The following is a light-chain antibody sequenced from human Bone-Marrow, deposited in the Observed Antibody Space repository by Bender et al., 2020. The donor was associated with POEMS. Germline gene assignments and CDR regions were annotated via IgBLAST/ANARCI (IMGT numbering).Light chain of an antibody. J-gene: IGLJ2*01. Sequence: QSALTQPPSASGSPGQSVTISCTGTSSDVGSYNYVSWYQQHPGKVPKLMIYEVTKRPSGVPDRFSGSKSGNTASLTISGLQAEDEADYYCSSYADSSTPVVFGGGTKLTVL. CDR2: EVT. V-gene: IGLV2-8*01. CDR1: SSDVGSYNY. CDR3: SSYADSSTPVV.